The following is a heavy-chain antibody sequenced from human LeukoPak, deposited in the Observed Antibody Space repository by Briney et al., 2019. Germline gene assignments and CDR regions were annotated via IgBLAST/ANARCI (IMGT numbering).Heavy chain of an antibody. Sequence: GGSLRLSCAASGFTVSSNYMSWVRQAPGKGLEWVSAISGSGGSTYYADSVKGRFTISRDNSKNTLYLQMNSLRAEDTAVYYCAKTSEFSGYFFYWGQGTLVTVSS. CDR3: AKTSEFSGYFFY. D-gene: IGHD3-22*01. CDR2: ISGSGGST. CDR1: GFTVSSNY. V-gene: IGHV3-23*01. J-gene: IGHJ4*02.